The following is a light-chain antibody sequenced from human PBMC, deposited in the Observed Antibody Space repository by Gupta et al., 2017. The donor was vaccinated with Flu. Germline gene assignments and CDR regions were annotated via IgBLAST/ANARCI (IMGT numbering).Light chain of an antibody. V-gene: IGKV3-11*01. Sequence: ERSTPTCRAIQSVSSYLACYQQKPGQAPSLLIYDASTRATGSPARFIGSRSWTDFTLTISSLEPEDFAVYYCQQRSNGPPYTFGQGTKLEIK. CDR3: QQRSNGPPYT. CDR2: DAS. J-gene: IGKJ2*01. CDR1: QSVSSY.